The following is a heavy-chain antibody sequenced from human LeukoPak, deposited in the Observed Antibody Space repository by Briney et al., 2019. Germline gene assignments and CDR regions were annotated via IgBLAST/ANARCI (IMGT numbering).Heavy chain of an antibody. Sequence: SETLSLTCTVSGGSISSSSYYWGWIRQPPGKGLEWIGSIYYSGSTYYNPSLKSRVTISVDTSKNQFSLKLSSVTAADTAVFYCARDKYIYDSSGYYTFDYWGQGTLVTVSS. CDR3: ARDKYIYDSSGYYTFDY. J-gene: IGHJ4*02. CDR1: GGSISSSSYY. V-gene: IGHV4-39*07. D-gene: IGHD3-22*01. CDR2: IYYSGST.